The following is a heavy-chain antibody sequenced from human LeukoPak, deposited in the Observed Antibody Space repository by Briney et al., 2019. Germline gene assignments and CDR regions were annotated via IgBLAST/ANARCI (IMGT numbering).Heavy chain of an antibody. J-gene: IGHJ4*02. CDR2: INYSGGT. CDR3: AGVLVVGLTAYFDS. Sequence: SETLSLTCTVSGGSIRSSTYYWGWIRQPPGKGLEWVGNINYSGGTYYNPSLKSRVIISVDASKKQFSLKLSSVSAADTAVYYCAGVLVVGLTAYFDSWGQGALVTVSS. D-gene: IGHD2-15*01. V-gene: IGHV4-39*01. CDR1: GGSIRSSTYY.